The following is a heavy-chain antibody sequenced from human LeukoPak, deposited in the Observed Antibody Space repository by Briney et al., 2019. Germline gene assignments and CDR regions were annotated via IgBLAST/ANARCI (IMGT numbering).Heavy chain of an antibody. J-gene: IGHJ6*02. V-gene: IGHV3-30*03. D-gene: IGHD3-10*01. CDR1: GFTFSSYA. Sequence: GRSLRLSCAASGFTFSSYAMHWVRQAPGKGLEWVAVISYDGTNKYYADSVKGRFTISRDNSKNTLYLQMNSLRAEDTAVYYCARDFYYYGSGSYYPHYYGMDVWGQGTTVTVSS. CDR2: ISYDGTNK. CDR3: ARDFYYYGSGSYYPHYYGMDV.